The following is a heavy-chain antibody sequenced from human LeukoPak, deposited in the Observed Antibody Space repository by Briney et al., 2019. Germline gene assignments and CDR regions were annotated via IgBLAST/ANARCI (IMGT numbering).Heavy chain of an antibody. J-gene: IGHJ4*02. CDR2: INHSGST. V-gene: IGHV4-34*01. CDR3: ARHSGGRYCSGGSCVIDY. Sequence: KASETLSLTCAVYGWTFSGYHWSWIRQPPGKGREWIGEINHSGSTNYNPSLKSRVTISVDTSKNQFSLKLSSVTAADTAVYYCARHSGGRYCSGGSCVIDYWGQGTLVTVSS. D-gene: IGHD2-15*01. CDR1: GWTFSGYH.